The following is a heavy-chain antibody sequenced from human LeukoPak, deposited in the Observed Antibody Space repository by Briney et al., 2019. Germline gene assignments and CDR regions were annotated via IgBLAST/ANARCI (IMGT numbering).Heavy chain of an antibody. CDR1: GFTLSNYG. Sequence: PGGSLRLSCAASGFTLSNYGMHWVRQAPGKGLEWVSAISGSGGSTYYADSVKGRFTISRDNSKNTLYLQMNSLRAEDTAVYYCAKDELMSNPQRLWIGLVEIAAATIDYWGQGTLVTVSS. CDR3: AKDELMSNPQRLWIGLVEIAAATIDY. D-gene: IGHD6-13*01. CDR2: ISGSGGST. V-gene: IGHV3-23*01. J-gene: IGHJ4*02.